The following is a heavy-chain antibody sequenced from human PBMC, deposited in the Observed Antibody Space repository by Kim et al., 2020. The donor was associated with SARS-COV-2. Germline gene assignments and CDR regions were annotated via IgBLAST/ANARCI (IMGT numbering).Heavy chain of an antibody. Sequence: SVKVSCKASGFTFTSSAMQWVRQARGQRLEWIGWIVVGSGNTNYAQKFQERVTITRDMSTSTAYMELSSLRSEDTAVYYCAADPGRELHYYYYYGMDVWGQGTTVTVSS. CDR3: AADPGRELHYYYYYGMDV. V-gene: IGHV1-58*02. CDR1: GFTFTSSA. D-gene: IGHD1-26*01. J-gene: IGHJ6*02. CDR2: IVVGSGNT.